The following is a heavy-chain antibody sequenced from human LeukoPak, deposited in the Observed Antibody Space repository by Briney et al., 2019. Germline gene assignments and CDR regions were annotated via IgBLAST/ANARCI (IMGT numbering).Heavy chain of an antibody. V-gene: IGHV3-23*01. D-gene: IGHD3-10*01. CDR2: ISGGADTT. Sequence: GGSLRLSCGASGFTFGSYAMSWVRQAPGRGLEWVSGISGGADTTYYTDSVEGRFIISRDNSKSTLYLQMNSLRADDTAVYYCARVWFGYFFQWGQGALVTVSS. CDR1: GFTFGSYA. J-gene: IGHJ4*02. CDR3: ARVWFGYFFQ.